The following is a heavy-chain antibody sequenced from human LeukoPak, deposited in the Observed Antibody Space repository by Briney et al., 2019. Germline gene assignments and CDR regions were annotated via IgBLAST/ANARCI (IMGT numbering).Heavy chain of an antibody. CDR2: IYHSGST. CDR1: GYSISSGYY. D-gene: IGHD3-3*01. V-gene: IGHV4-38-2*02. Sequence: SETLSLTCSFSGYSISSGYYWGWIRQPPGQGLEWIGNIYHSGSTYYNPSLKSRVTISVDTSKNQFSLRLSSVTAADTAVYYCAGDFWSGYYFRDWGQGTLVTVSS. J-gene: IGHJ4*02. CDR3: AGDFWSGYYFRD.